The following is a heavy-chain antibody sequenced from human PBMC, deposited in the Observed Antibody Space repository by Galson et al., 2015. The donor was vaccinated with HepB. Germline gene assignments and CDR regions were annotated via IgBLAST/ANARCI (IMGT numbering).Heavy chain of an antibody. CDR1: GFTFSSYS. D-gene: IGHD3-16*02. Sequence: SLRLSCAASGFTFSSYSMNWVRQAPGKGLEWVSYISSSSSTIYYADSVKGRFTISRDNAKNSLYLQMNSLRAEDTAVYYCARAEVRGVMVLSYYFDYWGQGTLVTVSS. CDR2: ISSSSSTI. CDR3: ARAEVRGVMVLSYYFDY. V-gene: IGHV3-48*01. J-gene: IGHJ4*02.